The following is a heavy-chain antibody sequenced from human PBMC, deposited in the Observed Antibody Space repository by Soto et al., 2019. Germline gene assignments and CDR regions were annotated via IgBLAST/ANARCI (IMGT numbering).Heavy chain of an antibody. CDR1: GFTFSSYG. D-gene: IGHD5-12*01. CDR3: ARGDQWLRN. V-gene: IGHV3-33*01. J-gene: IGHJ4*02. CDR2: IWDDGSNK. Sequence: QVQLVESGGGVVQPGRSLRLSCAASGFTFSSYGMHWVRQAPGKGLEWVAVIWDDGSNKYYADSGKGRFTISRDNSKNTLYLQMNSLRAEDTAVYYCARGDQWLRNWGQGTLVTVSS.